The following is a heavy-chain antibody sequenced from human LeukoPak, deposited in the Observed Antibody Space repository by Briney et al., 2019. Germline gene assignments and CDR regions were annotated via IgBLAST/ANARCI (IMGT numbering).Heavy chain of an antibody. Sequence: GGSLRLSCAASGFTFTSYAVSWVRQVPGKGLEWVSGISGGGGSTYYADSVKGRFTISRDNSKNTLYLQMNSLRAEGTAVYYCAKGSRVRGVHYFDYWGQGTLVTVSS. V-gene: IGHV3-23*01. J-gene: IGHJ4*02. CDR2: ISGGGGST. CDR3: AKGSRVRGVHYFDY. CDR1: GFTFTSYA. D-gene: IGHD3-10*01.